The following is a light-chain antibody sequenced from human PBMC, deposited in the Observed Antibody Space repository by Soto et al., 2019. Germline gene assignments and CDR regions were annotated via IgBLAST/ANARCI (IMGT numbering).Light chain of an antibody. V-gene: IGKV1-39*01. CDR3: QQSYTTSTWT. J-gene: IGKJ1*01. CDR1: QGISSW. CDR2: SAS. Sequence: IRMTQSPSSLSASTGDGFTVTCRASQGISSWLAWYQQKPGKAPKLLIYSASSLHSGVPSRFSGSGSGTDFTLTISSLQHEDFATYYCQQSYTTSTWTFGQGTKVDIK.